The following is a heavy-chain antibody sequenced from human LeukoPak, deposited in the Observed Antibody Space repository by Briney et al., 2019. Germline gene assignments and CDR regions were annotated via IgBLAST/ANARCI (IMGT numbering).Heavy chain of an antibody. J-gene: IGHJ4*02. D-gene: IGHD1-26*01. V-gene: IGHV1-69*05. Sequence: SVKVSCKASGGTFSSYAISWVRQAPGQGLEWMGRVIPIFGTANYAQKFQGRVTITTDESTSKAYMELNSLRSEHTAVYYCARDLLSGVATPCYFDYWGQGTLVTVSS. CDR2: VIPIFGTA. CDR3: ARDLLSGVATPCYFDY. CDR1: GGTFSSYA.